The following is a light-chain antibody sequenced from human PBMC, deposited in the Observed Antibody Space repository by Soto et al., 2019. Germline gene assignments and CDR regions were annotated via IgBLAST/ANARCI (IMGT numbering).Light chain of an antibody. CDR3: QQTYSPPPT. V-gene: IGKV1-39*01. CDR1: QSISSY. Sequence: DIQMAQSPSSLSASVGVRVTITCRASQSISSYLNWYQQRPGNAPKVLIYAASSLQRGVPSRFSGSGSGTAFSLTISSLQPEDCAAYYCQQTYSPPPTFGQGTKLEIK. CDR2: AAS. J-gene: IGKJ2*01.